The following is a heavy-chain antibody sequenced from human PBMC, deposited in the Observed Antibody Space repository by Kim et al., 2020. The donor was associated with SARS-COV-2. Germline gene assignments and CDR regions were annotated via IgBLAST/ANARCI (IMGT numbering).Heavy chain of an antibody. CDR3: ARVTVATPPYYYYGMDV. J-gene: IGHJ6*02. Sequence: QGRVTITADESTSTAYMELSSLRSEDTAVYYCARVTVATPPYYYYGMDVWGQGTTVTVSS. D-gene: IGHD5-12*01. V-gene: IGHV1-69*01.